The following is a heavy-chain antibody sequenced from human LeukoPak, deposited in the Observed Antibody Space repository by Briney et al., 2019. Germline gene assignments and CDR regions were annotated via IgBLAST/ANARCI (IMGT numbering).Heavy chain of an antibody. V-gene: IGHV1-69*13. J-gene: IGHJ6*02. CDR2: IIPIFGTA. Sequence: GASVKVSCKASGGTFSSYAISWVRQAPGQGLEWMGGIIPIFGTANYAQKFQGRVTITADESTSTAYMELSSLRSEDTAVYYCARDPRRPWYYDSSGYYYGPSNYYYYGMDVWGQGTTVTVSS. D-gene: IGHD3-22*01. CDR3: ARDPRRPWYYDSSGYYYGPSNYYYYGMDV. CDR1: GGTFSSYA.